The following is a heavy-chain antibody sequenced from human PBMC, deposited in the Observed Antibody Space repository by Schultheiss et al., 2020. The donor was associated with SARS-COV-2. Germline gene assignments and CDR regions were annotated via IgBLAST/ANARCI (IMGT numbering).Heavy chain of an antibody. Sequence: SQTLSLTCTVSGGSIRSGESYWSWIRQSPGKGLEWIGYIDYSGRIFYNPSLKSRVTISVDTSKNQFSLKLKSVTAADTAVYFCARSPLGYFDSWGQGTLVTVSS. CDR2: IDYSGRI. J-gene: IGHJ4*02. CDR1: GGSIRSGESY. D-gene: IGHD3-3*01. V-gene: IGHV4-30-4*01. CDR3: ARSPLGYFDS.